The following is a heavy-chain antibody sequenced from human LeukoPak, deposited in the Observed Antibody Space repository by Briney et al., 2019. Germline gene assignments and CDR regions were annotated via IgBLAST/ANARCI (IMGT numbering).Heavy chain of an antibody. V-gene: IGHV3-33*01. J-gene: IGHJ4*02. D-gene: IGHD6-19*01. CDR1: GFTFSSYG. Sequence: GGSLRLSCAASGFTFSSYGMHWVRQAPGKGLEWVAVIWYDGSNKYYADSVKGRFTISRDNSKNTLYLQMNSLRAEDTAVYYCAREFPPVLPNSYGYIAVAGSLDYWGQGTLVTVSS. CDR2: IWYDGSNK. CDR3: AREFPPVLPNSYGYIAVAGSLDY.